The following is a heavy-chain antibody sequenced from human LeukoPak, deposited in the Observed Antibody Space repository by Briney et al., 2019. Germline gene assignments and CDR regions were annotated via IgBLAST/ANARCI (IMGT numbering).Heavy chain of an antibody. D-gene: IGHD2-2*01. CDR2: NXNSGGT. J-gene: IGHJ4*02. CDR3: AREGGLYCSSTSCFAFDY. V-gene: IGHV1-2*02. Sequence: NXNSGGTNYAQKFQGRVTMTRDTSISTAYMELSRLRSDDTAVYYCAREGGLYCSSTSCFAFDYWGQGTLVTVSS.